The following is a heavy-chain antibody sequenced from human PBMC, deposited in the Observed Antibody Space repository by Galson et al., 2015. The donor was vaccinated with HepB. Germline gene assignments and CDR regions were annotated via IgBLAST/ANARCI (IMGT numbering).Heavy chain of an antibody. V-gene: IGHV1-8*01. D-gene: IGHD5-18*01. CDR2: MNPNSGNT. J-gene: IGHJ4*02. Sequence: SVKVSCKASGYTFTSYDINWVRQATGQGLEWMGWMNPNSGNTGYAQKFQGRVTMTRNTSTSTAYMELSSLRSEDTAVYYCAREGYSYGYYFDYWGQGTLVTVSS. CDR3: AREGYSYGYYFDY. CDR1: GYTFTSYD.